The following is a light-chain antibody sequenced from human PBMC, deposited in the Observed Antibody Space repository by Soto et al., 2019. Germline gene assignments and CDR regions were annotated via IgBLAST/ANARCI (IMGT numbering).Light chain of an antibody. V-gene: IGLV2-23*02. J-gene: IGLJ2*01. CDR1: TSDVGSYNL. Sequence: QSVLTQPASVSGSPGQSITISCTGTTSDVGSYNLVSWYQQHPGKAPKLIIYEVSERPSGVSTRFSDSKSGNVASLTISGLQAEDEAEYYCCSYATPRQFGGGTKLTVL. CDR3: CSYATPRQ. CDR2: EVS.